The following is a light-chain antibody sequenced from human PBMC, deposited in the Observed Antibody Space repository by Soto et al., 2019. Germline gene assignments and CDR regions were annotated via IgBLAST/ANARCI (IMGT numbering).Light chain of an antibody. CDR3: QHYNSYSEA. CDR1: QGVGGW. V-gene: IGKV1-12*01. CDR2: ATS. Sequence: IQMTQSPSSVSASVGDRVTMTCRASQGVGGWLAWYQQKPGKVPKLLIYATSSLHSGVPSRFSGSGSGTDFTLSISSLQPEDFATYYCQHYNSYSEAFGQGTKVDIK. J-gene: IGKJ1*01.